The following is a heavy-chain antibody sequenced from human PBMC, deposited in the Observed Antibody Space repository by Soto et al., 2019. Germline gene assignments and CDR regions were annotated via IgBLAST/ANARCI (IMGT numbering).Heavy chain of an antibody. CDR1: GFTFTSSA. D-gene: IGHD2-8*01. J-gene: IGHJ3*02. V-gene: IGHV1-58*01. CDR3: AAALMPESAFDI. Sequence: SVKVSCKASGFTFTSSAVQWVRQARGQRLEWIGWIVVGSGNTNYAQKFQERVTITRDMSTSTAYMELSSLRSEDTAVYYCAAALMPESAFDIWGQGTMVTVSS. CDR2: IVVGSGNT.